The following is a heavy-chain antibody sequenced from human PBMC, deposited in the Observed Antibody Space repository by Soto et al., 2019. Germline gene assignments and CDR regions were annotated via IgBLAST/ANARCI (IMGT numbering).Heavy chain of an antibody. CDR2: ISHSGSV. V-gene: IGHV4-4*02. D-gene: IGHD6-19*01. J-gene: IGHJ4*02. Sequence: QVLLQESGPGLVQPSGTLSLSCAVSGDSISTNYFWGWVRQPPGKGLEWVGDISHSGSVNYNPSLKSRVTISIYKSKNQFSLKLNSVTAADTAVYYCARRFGWYAIDYWGQGTLVIVSS. CDR3: ARRFGWYAIDY. CDR1: GDSISTNYF.